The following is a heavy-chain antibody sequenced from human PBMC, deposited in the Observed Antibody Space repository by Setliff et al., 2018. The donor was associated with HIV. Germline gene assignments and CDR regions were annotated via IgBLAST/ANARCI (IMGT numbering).Heavy chain of an antibody. J-gene: IGHJ4*02. V-gene: IGHV5-51*01. Sequence: GESLKISCKGSGYSFTDFWIGWVRQMPGKGLEWMGIIYPGDSDTTYSPSFQGQVSISVDRSASTAYLQWSSLKASDTAMYYCARRFAIAVAGNYSDYWGQGTLVTVSS. CDR1: GYSFTDFW. D-gene: IGHD6-19*01. CDR2: IYPGDSDT. CDR3: ARRFAIAVAGNYSDY.